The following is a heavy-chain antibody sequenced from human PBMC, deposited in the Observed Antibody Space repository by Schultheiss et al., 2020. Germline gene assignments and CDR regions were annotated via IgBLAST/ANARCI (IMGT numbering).Heavy chain of an antibody. CDR2: ILYDGSNQ. V-gene: IGHV3-33*01. D-gene: IGHD3-16*01. Sequence: GGSMRLSCAASGFTFSNYGMHWVRQAPGKGLEWVAVILYDGSNQYYADSVKGRFTISRDNSKNTLYLQMNSLRDEDTAVYYCARGAGGGYRARIDYWGQGTLVTVAS. CDR1: GFTFSNYG. CDR3: ARGAGGGYRARIDY. J-gene: IGHJ4*02.